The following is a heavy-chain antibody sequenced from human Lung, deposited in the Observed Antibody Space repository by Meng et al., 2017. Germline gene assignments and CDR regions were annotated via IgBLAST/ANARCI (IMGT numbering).Heavy chain of an antibody. Sequence: HVTLQQLGHCPLNPSHTQTLPCVFFGWSFRDYCWSWNRQPPGKGLEWIREINHSGDTNYNPTLESRATISVDTSQNNLSLKLSSVTAADSAVYYCARGPTTMAHDFDYWGQGTLVTVSS. CDR2: INHSGDT. CDR1: GWSFRDYC. CDR3: ARGPTTMAHDFDY. V-gene: IGHV4-34*01. J-gene: IGHJ4*02. D-gene: IGHD4-11*01.